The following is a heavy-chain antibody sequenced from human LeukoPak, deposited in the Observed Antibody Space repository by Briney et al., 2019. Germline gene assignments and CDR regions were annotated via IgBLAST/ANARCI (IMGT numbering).Heavy chain of an antibody. CDR3: ARSITVVTPPFDY. D-gene: IGHD4-23*01. V-gene: IGHV3-21*01. CDR2: ISSSSSYI. J-gene: IGHJ4*02. Sequence: GGSLRLSCAASGFTFSSYSMNWVRQAPGKGLEWVSSISSSSSYIYYADSVKGRFTISRDNAKNSLYLQMNSLRAEDTAVYYCARSITVVTPPFDYWGQGTLVTVSS. CDR1: GFTFSSYS.